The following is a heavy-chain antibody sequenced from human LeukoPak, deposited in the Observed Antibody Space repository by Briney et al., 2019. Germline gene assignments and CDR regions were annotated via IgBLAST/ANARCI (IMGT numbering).Heavy chain of an antibody. CDR1: GFTFSSYG. V-gene: IGHV3-74*03. D-gene: IGHD4-17*01. J-gene: IGHJ4*02. CDR3: VGRRDQPTAY. Sequence: GGSLRLSCAASGFTFSSYGMSWVRQAPGKGLVWVSVINSDGSSTTYADSVKGRFTISRDNAQNTLYLQMNSLRAEDTAVYFCVGRRDQPTAYWGQGTPVTVSS. CDR2: INSDGSST.